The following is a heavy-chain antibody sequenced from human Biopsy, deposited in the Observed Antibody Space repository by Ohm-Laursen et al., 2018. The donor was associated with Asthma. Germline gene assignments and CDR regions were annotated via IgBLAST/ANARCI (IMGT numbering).Heavy chain of an antibody. J-gene: IGHJ6*02. CDR2: LFHSGAT. V-gene: IGHV4-30-2*01. D-gene: IGHD3-9*01. CDR3: ARMNTLIQAANYFSYAMDV. CDR1: GASINSGGFS. Sequence: TLSLTCAVSGASINSGGFSWDWIRQPPREGLGLIAYLFHSGATSHNPSLKSRVTISVERSQRQFSLKVNSVTAADTAVYYCARMNTLIQAANYFSYAMDVWGQGTTVTVSS.